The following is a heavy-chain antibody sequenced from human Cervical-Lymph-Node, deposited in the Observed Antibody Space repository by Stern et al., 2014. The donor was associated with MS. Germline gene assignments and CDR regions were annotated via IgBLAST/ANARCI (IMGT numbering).Heavy chain of an antibody. J-gene: IGHJ4*02. V-gene: IGHV3-7*01. Sequence: EVQLEESGGGLVQPGGSLRLSCVASGFKFDRHWMTWVRQAPGKAPEGVANISPDGSDKSYVGSVKGRFAVSRDNGKNSLYLHMNTLRSEDTAFYYCARDGIAVRDFDYWGQGTLVTVSS. D-gene: IGHD6-19*01. CDR1: GFKFDRHW. CDR3: ARDGIAVRDFDY. CDR2: ISPDGSDK.